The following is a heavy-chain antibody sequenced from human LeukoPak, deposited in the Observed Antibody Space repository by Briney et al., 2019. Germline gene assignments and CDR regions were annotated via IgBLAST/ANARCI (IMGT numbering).Heavy chain of an antibody. D-gene: IGHD3-10*01. J-gene: IGHJ4*02. Sequence: GGSLRLSCVASGFSFSTYAMGWVRQAPGKGLEWVSGISGSGVDTHYADSVKGRFRISRDNSQNTLYLQLSSLRAEDTAVYYCASGTYRLGDYWGLGTLVTVSS. V-gene: IGHV3-23*01. CDR1: GFSFSTYA. CDR2: ISGSGVDT. CDR3: ASGTYRLGDY.